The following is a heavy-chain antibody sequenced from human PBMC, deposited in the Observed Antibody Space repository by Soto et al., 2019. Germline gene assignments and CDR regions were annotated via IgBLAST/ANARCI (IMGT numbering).Heavy chain of an antibody. CDR3: ARSIGPGRRASHI. CDR2: TSSRSSAI. CDR1: GFTFSSYS. D-gene: IGHD2-21*01. J-gene: IGHJ3*02. V-gene: IGHV3-48*02. Sequence: GGSLRLSCAASGFTFSSYSMNWVRQAPGKARRWLSYTSSRSSAIYYADAVEGRFTTSRGDAKNSPYLQRNSPKNDDTAVYYYARSIGPGRRASHIRGQGTMVTVSS.